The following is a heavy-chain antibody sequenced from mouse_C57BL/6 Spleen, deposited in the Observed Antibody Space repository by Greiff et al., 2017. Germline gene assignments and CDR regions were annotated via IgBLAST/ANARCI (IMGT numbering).Heavy chain of an antibody. J-gene: IGHJ3*01. CDR3: TRSQGFAY. CDR2: IYPGNSDT. Sequence: VPLQQSGTVLARPGASVTMSCKTSGYTFTSYWMHWVKQRPGQGLEWIGAIYPGNSDTSYNQKFKGKAKLTAVTSASTAYMELSSLTNEDSAVYYCTRSQGFAYWGQGTLVTVSA. V-gene: IGHV1-5*01. CDR1: GYTFTSYW.